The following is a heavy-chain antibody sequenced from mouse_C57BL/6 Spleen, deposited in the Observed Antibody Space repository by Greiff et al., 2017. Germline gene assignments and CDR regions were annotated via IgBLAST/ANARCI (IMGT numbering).Heavy chain of an antibody. CDR2: IYPGDGDT. CDR3: ARRATVVATNYFDY. J-gene: IGHJ2*01. CDR1: GYAFSSYW. D-gene: IGHD1-1*01. Sequence: VHLVESGAELVKPGASVKISCKASGYAFSSYWMNWVKQRPGKGLEWIGQIYPGDGDTNYNGKFKGKATLTADKSSSTAYMQLSSLTSEDSAVYFCARRATVVATNYFDYWGQGTTLTVSS. V-gene: IGHV1-80*01.